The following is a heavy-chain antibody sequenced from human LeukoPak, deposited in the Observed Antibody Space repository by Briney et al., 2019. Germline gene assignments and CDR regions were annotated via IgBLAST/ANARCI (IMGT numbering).Heavy chain of an antibody. CDR2: IYYSGST. J-gene: IGHJ5*02. D-gene: IGHD2-2*01. Sequence: SETLSLTCTVSGGSISSSSYYWGWIRQPPGKGLEWIGSIYYSGSTYYNPSLKSRVTISVDTSKNQFSLKLSSVTAADTAVYYCATHPTYRSSTSCHVTWFDPWGQGTLVTVSS. V-gene: IGHV4-39*01. CDR3: ATHPTYRSSTSCHVTWFDP. CDR1: GGSISSSSYY.